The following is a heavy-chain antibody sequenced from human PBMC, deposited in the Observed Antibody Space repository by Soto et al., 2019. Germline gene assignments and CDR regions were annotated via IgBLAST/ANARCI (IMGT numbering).Heavy chain of an antibody. CDR2: IYYSGST. D-gene: IGHD6-13*01. Sequence: SETLSLTCTVSGGSISSSSCYWGWIRQPPGKGLEWIGSIYYSGSTYYNPSLKSRVTISVDTSKNQFSLKLSSVTAADTAVYYCASYSSSWNFDYWGQGTLVTVSS. V-gene: IGHV4-39*01. CDR1: GGSISSSSCY. CDR3: ASYSSSWNFDY. J-gene: IGHJ4*02.